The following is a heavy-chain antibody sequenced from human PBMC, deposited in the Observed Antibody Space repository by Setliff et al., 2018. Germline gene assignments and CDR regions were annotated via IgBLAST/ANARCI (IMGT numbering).Heavy chain of an antibody. D-gene: IGHD3-3*01. Sequence: EIRSLTCTLSGVSVSRSGDHWGWIRQPPGKGLEWIGSIYYSGSTYYNPSLKSRVTISVDTSKNQFSLKLSSVTAADTAVYYCARQNYNFWSGYYTPHYYYYCMDVWGKGTTVTVSS. J-gene: IGHJ6*03. CDR3: ARQNYNFWSGYYTPHYYYYCMDV. V-gene: IGHV4-39*01. CDR1: GVSVSRSGDH. CDR2: IYYSGST.